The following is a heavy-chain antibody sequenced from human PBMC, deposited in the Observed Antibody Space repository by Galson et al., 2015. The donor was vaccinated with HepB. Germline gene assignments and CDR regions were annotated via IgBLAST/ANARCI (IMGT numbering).Heavy chain of an antibody. CDR3: AKDLRRAYTPPDY. J-gene: IGHJ4*02. Sequence: SLRLSCAASGFTFSSYAMSWVRQAPGKGLEWVSAISGSGGSTYYADSVKGRFTISRDNSKNTLYLQMNSLRAEDTAVYYCAKDLRRAYTPPDYWGQGTLVTVSS. D-gene: IGHD3-16*01. CDR2: ISGSGGST. V-gene: IGHV3-23*01. CDR1: GFTFSSYA.